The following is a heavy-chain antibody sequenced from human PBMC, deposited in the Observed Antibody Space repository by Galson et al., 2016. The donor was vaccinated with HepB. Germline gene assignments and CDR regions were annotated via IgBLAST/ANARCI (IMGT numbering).Heavy chain of an antibody. J-gene: IGHJ4*02. CDR1: GFTFSSYW. Sequence: LRLSCAASGFTFSSYWMHWVRQAPGKGLVWVSRINSDGSSTSYADSVKGRFTISRDNAKNTLFLQMNSLRVEDTAVYYCAKGRSAIAAAGLNYWGQGTLVTVSS. CDR2: INSDGSST. D-gene: IGHD6-13*01. CDR3: AKGRSAIAAAGLNY. V-gene: IGHV3-74*01.